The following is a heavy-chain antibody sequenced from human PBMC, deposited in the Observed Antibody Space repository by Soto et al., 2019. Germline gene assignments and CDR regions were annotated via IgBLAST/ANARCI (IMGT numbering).Heavy chain of an antibody. V-gene: IGHV3-30*18. CDR3: AKEAGWSGYSYYYYGMDV. D-gene: IGHD3-3*01. Sequence: LRLSCAASGFTFSSYGMHWVRQAPGKGLEWVAVISYDGSNKYYADSVKGRFTISRDNSKNTLYLQMNSLRAEDTAVYYCAKEAGWSGYSYYYYGMDVWGQGTTVTVSS. J-gene: IGHJ6*02. CDR2: ISYDGSNK. CDR1: GFTFSSYG.